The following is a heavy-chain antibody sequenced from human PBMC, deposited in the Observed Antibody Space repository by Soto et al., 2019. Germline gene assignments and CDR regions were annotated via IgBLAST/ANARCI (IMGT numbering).Heavy chain of an antibody. D-gene: IGHD3-3*01. CDR3: ARGGSGTIFGVVIPY. V-gene: IGHV4-61*01. Sequence: QVQLQESGPGLVKPSETLSLTCTVSGGSVSSGSYYWSWIRQPPGKGLEWLGYIYYSGRTNYNPSPKSRVTISRDTSKNQSSLKLSSVTAADTAVYYCARGGSGTIFGVVIPYWGQGTLVTVSS. CDR2: IYYSGRT. CDR1: GGSVSSGSYY. J-gene: IGHJ4*02.